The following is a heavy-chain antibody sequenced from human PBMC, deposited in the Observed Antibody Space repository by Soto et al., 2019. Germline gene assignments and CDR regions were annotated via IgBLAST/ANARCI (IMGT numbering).Heavy chain of an antibody. CDR1: GYTFTGYY. Sequence: QVQLVQSGAKVKKPGASVKVSCKASGYTFTGYYIYWVRQAPGQGLEWMGWINPNSGGTNYGQKFQGRVTMTRDTSISTAYMELSRLRSDDTAVYYCATGGCGGGTCYSAFWGQGTLVTVSS. J-gene: IGHJ4*02. CDR3: ATGGCGGGTCYSAF. CDR2: INPNSGGT. D-gene: IGHD2-15*01. V-gene: IGHV1-2*02.